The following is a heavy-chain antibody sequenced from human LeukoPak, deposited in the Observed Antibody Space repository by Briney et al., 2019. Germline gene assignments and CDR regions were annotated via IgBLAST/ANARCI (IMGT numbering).Heavy chain of an antibody. V-gene: IGHV3-30-3*01. CDR1: GFTFSSYA. J-gene: IGHJ4*02. D-gene: IGHD3-22*01. Sequence: GRSLRLSYAASGFTFSSYAMDWVRQAPGKGLEWVAVISYDGSNKYYADSVKGRFTISRDNSKNTLYLQMNSLRAEDTAVYYCARVDYYDKGLDYWGQGTLVTVSS. CDR3: ARVDYYDKGLDY. CDR2: ISYDGSNK.